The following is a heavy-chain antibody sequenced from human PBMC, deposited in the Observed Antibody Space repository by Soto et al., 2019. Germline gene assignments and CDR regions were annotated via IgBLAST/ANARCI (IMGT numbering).Heavy chain of an antibody. CDR1: GFTFTSSA. CDR2: IVVGSGNT. V-gene: IGHV1-58*01. CDR3: AREGVLRDSSGYHY. J-gene: IGHJ4*02. D-gene: IGHD3-22*01. Sequence: GASVKVSCKASGFTFTSSAVQWVRQARGQRLEWIGWIVVGSGNTNYAQKFQERVTITRDMSTSTAYMELSSLRSEDTAVYYCAREGVLRDSSGYHYWGQGTLVTVSS.